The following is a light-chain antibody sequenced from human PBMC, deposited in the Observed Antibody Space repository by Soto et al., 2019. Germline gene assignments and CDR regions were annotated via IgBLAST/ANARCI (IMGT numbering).Light chain of an antibody. CDR1: QSVSSN. CDR2: GAS. Sequence: EMVMTQSPAFLSVSPGERATLSCRASQSVSSNLAWYQQKPGQAPRLLIYGASTRATGVPARFSGSGSGTEFTLTISSLQSEDFAVYHCQHYNSWPRTFGQGTKVESK. J-gene: IGKJ1*01. V-gene: IGKV3-15*01. CDR3: QHYNSWPRT.